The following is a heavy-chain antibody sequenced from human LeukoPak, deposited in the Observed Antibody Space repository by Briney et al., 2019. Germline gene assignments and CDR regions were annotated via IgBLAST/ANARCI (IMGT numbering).Heavy chain of an antibody. D-gene: IGHD1-26*01. Sequence: GGPLRLSCAASGFTFSSYWMSWVRQAPGKGLEWVANIKQDGSEKYYVDSVKGRFTISRDNAKNSLYLQMNSLRAEDTAVYHRARERVGFDYWGQGTLVTVSS. V-gene: IGHV3-7*01. CDR1: GFTFSSYW. CDR3: ARERVGFDY. J-gene: IGHJ4*02. CDR2: IKQDGSEK.